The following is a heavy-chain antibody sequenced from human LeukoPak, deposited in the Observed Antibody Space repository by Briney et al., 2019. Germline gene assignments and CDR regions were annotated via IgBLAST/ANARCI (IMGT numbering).Heavy chain of an antibody. CDR1: GFIFSSYS. J-gene: IGHJ5*02. CDR2: ISSSSNTI. D-gene: IGHD1-1*01. V-gene: IGHV3-48*02. Sequence: GGSLRLSCAASGFIFSSYSMNWVRQAPGKGLEWVSYISSSSNTIYNADSVKGRFTISRDNAENALYQQMNSLRDEDTAVYYCTTLSGFRFDPWGQGTLVTVSS. CDR3: TTLSGFRFDP.